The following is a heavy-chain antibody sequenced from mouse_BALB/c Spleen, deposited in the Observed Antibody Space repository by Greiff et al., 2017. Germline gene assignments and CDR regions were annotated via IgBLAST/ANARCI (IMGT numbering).Heavy chain of an antibody. J-gene: IGHJ2*01. CDR2: ISNGGGST. D-gene: IGHD2-14*01. CDR1: GFTFSSYT. CDR3: ARHRYGIDY. V-gene: IGHV5-12-2*01. Sequence: EVKLVESGGGLVKPGGSLKLSCAASGFTFSSYTMSWVRQTPEKRLEWVAYISNGGGSTYYPETVKGRFTISRDNAKNTLYLQMSSLKSEDTAMYYCARHRYGIDYWGQGTTLTVSA.